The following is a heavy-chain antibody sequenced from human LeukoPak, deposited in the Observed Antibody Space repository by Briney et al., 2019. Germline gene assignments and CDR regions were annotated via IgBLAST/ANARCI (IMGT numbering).Heavy chain of an antibody. V-gene: IGHV4-59*01. CDR1: GGSTSTYY. CDR3: ARGGYSYGYDDDFDY. CDR2: IYNSGST. J-gene: IGHJ4*02. D-gene: IGHD5-18*01. Sequence: SETLSLTCTVSGGSTSTYYRSWIRQPPEKGLEWIGYIYNSGSTNYNPSLKSRVTISVDTSKNKFSLKLSSVTAADTAVYYCARGGYSYGYDDDFDYWGQGTLVTVSS.